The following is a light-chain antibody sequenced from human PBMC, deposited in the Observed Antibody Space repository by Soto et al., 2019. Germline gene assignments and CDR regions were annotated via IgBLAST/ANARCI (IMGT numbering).Light chain of an antibody. J-gene: IGKJ4*01. Sequence: IQMTQSPSSLSASVGDRVTITCRASHGIRNELGWYQQKPGKAPKLLIYAASSLQSEVPSRFSGSGSGTDFTLTISSLQPEDFATYYCQQSYSTLTLGGGTKVDIK. CDR3: QQSYSTLT. CDR1: HGIRNE. V-gene: IGKV1-39*01. CDR2: AAS.